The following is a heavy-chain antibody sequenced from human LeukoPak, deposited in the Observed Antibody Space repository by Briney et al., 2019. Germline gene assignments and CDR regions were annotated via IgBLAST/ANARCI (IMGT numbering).Heavy chain of an antibody. CDR1: RTTFTTRA. D-gene: IGHD1-14*01. CDR2: IRDSGVVT. J-gene: IGHJ5*02. Sequence: PGASLRLSCVASRTTFTTRAMSWVRQIPGKGLEWVSSIRDSGVVTHYADSVQGRFTISRDNSKNTLYLHMDNLRVADTAVYYCATTYIYNGIPGWFDPWGQGTQVTVSS. V-gene: IGHV3-23*01. CDR3: ATTYIYNGIPGWFDP.